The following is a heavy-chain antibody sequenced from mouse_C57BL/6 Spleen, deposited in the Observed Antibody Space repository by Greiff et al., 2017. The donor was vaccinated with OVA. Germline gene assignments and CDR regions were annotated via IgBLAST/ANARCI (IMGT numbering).Heavy chain of an antibody. CDR2: IYPGDGDT. Sequence: QVQLQQSGPELVKPGASVKISCKASGYAFSSSWMNWVKQRPGKGLEWIGRIYPGDGDTNYNGKFKGKATLTADKSSSTAYMQLSSLTSEDSAVYFCARGDAYGGIEDYFDYWGQGTTLTVSS. CDR1: GYAFSSSW. CDR3: ARGDAYGGIEDYFDY. V-gene: IGHV1-82*01. J-gene: IGHJ2*01. D-gene: IGHD1-1*01.